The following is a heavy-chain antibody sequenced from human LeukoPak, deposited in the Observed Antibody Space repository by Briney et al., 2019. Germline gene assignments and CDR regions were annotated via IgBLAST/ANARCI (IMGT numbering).Heavy chain of an antibody. CDR1: GFTFSDYA. Sequence: QPGRSLRLSCAASGFTFSDYAMHWVRQAPGKGLEWVAAIWSDGSEKYFADSVKGRFTISRDNSKNTLYLEMNSLRVEDTAVYYCARDVSSGYLGFDYWGQGTLVTVSS. V-gene: IGHV3-33*08. J-gene: IGHJ4*02. CDR3: ARDVSSGYLGFDY. CDR2: IWSDGSEK. D-gene: IGHD3-22*01.